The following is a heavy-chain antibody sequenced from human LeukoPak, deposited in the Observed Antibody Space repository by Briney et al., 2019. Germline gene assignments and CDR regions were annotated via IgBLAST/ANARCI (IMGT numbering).Heavy chain of an antibody. CDR1: GYTFTVYY. Sequence: ASVKVSCKASGYTFTVYYMYWVRQAPGQGLEWMGRINPNSGDTDYAQNVQGRVTMTRDKSISTAYMELTNLRSDDTSVYYCARGYCSCGTCYLVENWFDPWGQGTLVTVSS. D-gene: IGHD2-15*01. CDR2: INPNSGDT. J-gene: IGHJ5*02. V-gene: IGHV1-2*06. CDR3: ARGYCSCGTCYLVENWFDP.